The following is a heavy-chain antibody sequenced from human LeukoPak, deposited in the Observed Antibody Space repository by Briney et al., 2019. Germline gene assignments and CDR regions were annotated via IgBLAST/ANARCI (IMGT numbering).Heavy chain of an antibody. J-gene: IGHJ4*02. V-gene: IGHV3-23*01. CDR1: GFTFSSYA. CDR2: IGGSGGST. Sequence: GGSLRLSCAASGFTFSSYALSWVRQAPGKGLECVSAIGGSGGSTYYADSVKGRFTISRDNSKNTLYLQMNSLRAEDTAVYYCAKSRARSEGSSGSIDYWGQGALVTVSS. CDR3: AKSRARSEGSSGSIDY. D-gene: IGHD3-22*01.